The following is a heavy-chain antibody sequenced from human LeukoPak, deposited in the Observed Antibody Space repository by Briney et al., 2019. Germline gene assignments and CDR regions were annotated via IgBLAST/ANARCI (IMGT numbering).Heavy chain of an antibody. Sequence: GGSLRLSCAASGLTVTSNYMTWVRQAPGKGLEWVAIIYSGGYTDYADSVKARFTISRDNSKNTLYLQMNSLRAEDTAVYYCARDRSGWSRDYWGQGTLVTVSS. J-gene: IGHJ4*02. CDR3: ARDRSGWSRDY. CDR1: GLTVTSNY. D-gene: IGHD6-19*01. V-gene: IGHV3-66*01. CDR2: IYSGGYT.